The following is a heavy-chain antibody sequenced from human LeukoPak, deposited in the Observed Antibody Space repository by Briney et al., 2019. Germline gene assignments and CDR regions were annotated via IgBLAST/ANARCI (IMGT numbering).Heavy chain of an antibody. Sequence: PGGSLRLSCAASGFTFSSYAMHWVRQAPGKGLEYVSAISSNGGSTYYANSVKGRFTISRDKSKNTLYLQMGSLRAEDMAVYYCARDQWELLDYYYYGMDVWGQGTTVTVSS. CDR3: ARDQWELLDYYYYGMDV. V-gene: IGHV3-64*01. D-gene: IGHD1-26*01. J-gene: IGHJ6*02. CDR1: GFTFSSYA. CDR2: ISSNGGST.